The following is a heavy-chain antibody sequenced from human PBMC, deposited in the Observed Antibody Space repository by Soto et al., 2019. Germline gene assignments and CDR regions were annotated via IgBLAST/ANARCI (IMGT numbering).Heavy chain of an antibody. V-gene: IGHV3-53*01. Sequence: EVQVVESGGGLIQPGGSPRLSCAVSGFTVTINYMSWVRQAPGKGLEWVSVIYTGGTTFYADSVKGRFTISRDTSRNTLYLQMNSLSGEDTAVYYCHGYGHWGQGTLVTVSS. J-gene: IGHJ4*02. CDR3: HGYGH. CDR2: IYTGGTT. CDR1: GFTVTINY. D-gene: IGHD5-12*01.